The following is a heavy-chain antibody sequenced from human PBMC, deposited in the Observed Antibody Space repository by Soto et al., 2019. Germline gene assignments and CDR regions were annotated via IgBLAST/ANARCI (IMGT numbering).Heavy chain of an antibody. CDR2: IYYSGST. V-gene: IGHV4-59*01. D-gene: IGHD3-22*01. Sequence: PSETLSLTCTVSGGSISSYYWSWIRQPPGKGLEWIGYIYYSGSTNYNPSLKSRVTISVDTSKNQFSLKLSSVTAADTAVYYCARISWIAVVVYYFDYWGQGTLVTVS. CDR3: ARISWIAVVVYYFDY. CDR1: GGSISSYY. J-gene: IGHJ4*02.